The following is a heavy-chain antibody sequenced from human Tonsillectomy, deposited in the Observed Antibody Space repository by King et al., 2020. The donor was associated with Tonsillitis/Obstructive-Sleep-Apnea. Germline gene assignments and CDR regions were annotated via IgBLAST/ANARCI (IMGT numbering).Heavy chain of an antibody. CDR1: GFTFDDYA. V-gene: IGHV3-9*01. J-gene: IGHJ6*04. CDR2: IGWNSGNI. Sequence: VQLVESGGGLVQPGRSLRLSCAASGFTFDDYAMHWVRQGPGKGLEWVSGIGWNSGNISYAESVKGRFTISRDNAKNSLYLHINSLRAEDTALYILAKVGQSYCNDGSCCLDFWGKGTTVTVPS. D-gene: IGHD2-15*01. CDR3: AKVGQSYCNDGSCCLDF.